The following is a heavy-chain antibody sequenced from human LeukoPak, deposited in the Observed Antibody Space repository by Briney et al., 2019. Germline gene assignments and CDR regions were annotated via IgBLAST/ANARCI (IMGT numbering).Heavy chain of an antibody. D-gene: IGHD4-17*01. Sequence: PSETLSLTCAAYGGSFSGYYWNWIRQHPGKGLEWIGYIYYSGSTYYNPSLKSRVTISVDTSKNQFSLKLSSVTAADTAVYYCAGTTVTHFDYWGQGTLVTVSS. CDR1: GGSFSGYY. CDR3: AGTTVTHFDY. V-gene: IGHV4-31*11. CDR2: IYYSGST. J-gene: IGHJ4*02.